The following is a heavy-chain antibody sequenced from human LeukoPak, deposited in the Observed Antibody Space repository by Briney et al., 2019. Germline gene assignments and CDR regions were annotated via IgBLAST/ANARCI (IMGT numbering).Heavy chain of an antibody. D-gene: IGHD4-11*01. J-gene: IGHJ4*02. CDR1: GFTFSSYG. Sequence: GGSLRLSCAASGFTFSSYGMHWVRQAPGKGLEWVAVIWYDGSNKNYADSVKGRFTISRDNSKNTLYLQMNSLRAEDTAVYYCARVADYSNSAHADYWGQGTLVTVSS. CDR3: ARVADYSNSAHADY. CDR2: IWYDGSNK. V-gene: IGHV3-33*01.